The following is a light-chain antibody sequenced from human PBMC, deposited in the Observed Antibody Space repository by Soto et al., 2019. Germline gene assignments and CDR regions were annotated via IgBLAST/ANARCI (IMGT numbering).Light chain of an antibody. V-gene: IGKV1-39*01. CDR1: QSITNW. J-gene: IGKJ1*01. Sequence: DIQMTQSPSTLSASVGDRVTITCRASQSITNWLAWYQQKPGKAPKLLIYAASSLQSGVPSRFSGSGSETDFTLTISSLQPEDFATYSCQQSYNTTWTFGQGTKVDIK. CDR3: QQSYNTTWT. CDR2: AAS.